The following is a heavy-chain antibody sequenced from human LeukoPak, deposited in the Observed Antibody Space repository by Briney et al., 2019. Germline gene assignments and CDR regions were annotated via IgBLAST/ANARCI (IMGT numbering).Heavy chain of an antibody. CDR1: GYTFTSYY. J-gene: IGHJ4*02. CDR2: INPSGGST. V-gene: IGHV1-46*01. Sequence: ASVKVSSKASGYTFTSYYMHWVRQAPGQGLEWMGIINPSGGSTSYAQKFQGRVTMTRDMSTSTAYMELRSLRSDDTAVYYCARSLQIAAADDYFDYWGQGTLVTASS. D-gene: IGHD6-13*01. CDR3: ARSLQIAAADDYFDY.